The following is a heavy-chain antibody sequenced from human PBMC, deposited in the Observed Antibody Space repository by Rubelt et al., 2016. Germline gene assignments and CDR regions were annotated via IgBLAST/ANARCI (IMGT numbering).Heavy chain of an antibody. D-gene: IGHD1-7*01. J-gene: IGHJ6*02. CDR2: IWYDGSNK. V-gene: IGHV3-33*01. Sequence: QVQLVESGGGVVQPGRSLRLSCAASGFTFSSYGMHWVRQAPGKGLEWVAVIWYDGSNKYYADSVKGRFPISRANSKITLYLQMNGLRAEDTAVYYCARDFEDNWNYGAPTHGMDVWGQGTTVTVSS. CDR1: GFTFSSYG. CDR3: ARDFEDNWNYGAPTHGMDV.